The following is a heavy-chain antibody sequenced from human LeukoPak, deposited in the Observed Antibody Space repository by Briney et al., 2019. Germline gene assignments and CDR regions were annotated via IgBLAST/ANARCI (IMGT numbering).Heavy chain of an antibody. D-gene: IGHD3-10*01. J-gene: IGHJ6*02. CDR1: GFTFSSYG. V-gene: IGHV3-30*18. CDR2: ISYDGSNK. CDR3: AKDARVRGVIYYYYYGMDV. Sequence: GGSLRLSCAASGFTFSSYGMHWVRQAPGKGLEWVAVISYDGSNKYYADSVKGRFTISRDNSKNTLYLQMNSLRAEDTAVYYCAKDARVRGVIYYYYYGMDVWGQGTTVTVSS.